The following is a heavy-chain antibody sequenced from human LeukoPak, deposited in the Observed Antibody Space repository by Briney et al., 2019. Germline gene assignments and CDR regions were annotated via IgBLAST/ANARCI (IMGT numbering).Heavy chain of an antibody. J-gene: IGHJ4*02. V-gene: IGHV1-18*01. CDR3: ASQPILEWLPYY. D-gene: IGHD3-3*01. CDR1: GYTFTSYG. CDR2: ISGSNGNT. Sequence: ASVKVSCKASGYTFTSYGISWVRQAPGQGLEWMGWISGSNGNTNYAQKLQGRVTMTTDTSTSTAYMELRSLRSDDTAVYYCASQPILEWLPYYWGQGTLVTVSS.